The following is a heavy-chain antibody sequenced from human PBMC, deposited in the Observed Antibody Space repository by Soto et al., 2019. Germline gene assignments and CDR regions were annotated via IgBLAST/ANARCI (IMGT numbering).Heavy chain of an antibody. CDR1: GFTFSTYW. CDR3: ARDQTLPGPTNFDY. CDR2: IDDTGTII. V-gene: IGHV3-74*01. D-gene: IGHD2-21*02. J-gene: IGHJ4*02. Sequence: EVQLVESGGGLVQPGGSLRLTCAASGFTFSTYWMHWVRQTPGKGLMWVSRIDDTGTIITYADSVRGRFTISRDNAKNTLYLQMASLRAEATAIYYCARDQTLPGPTNFDYCGQGTLVTVSS.